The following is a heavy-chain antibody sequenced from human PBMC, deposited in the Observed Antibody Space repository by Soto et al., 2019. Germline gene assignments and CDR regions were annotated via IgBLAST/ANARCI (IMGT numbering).Heavy chain of an antibody. D-gene: IGHD2-15*01. CDR3: APHVSCSGGSCQYDAFAI. CDR2: VTADGGT. J-gene: IGHJ3*02. Sequence: EVQVLESGGGLVQPGGSLRPSCEGSGFTVSSHAMTWIRQAPGKGPEWVSTVTADGGTYYADSVKGRFAMSRDTSENTLYLQMNSLGAEDTAAYYCAPHVSCSGGSCQYDAFAIRGQGTMVTVSS. CDR1: GFTVSSHA. V-gene: IGHV3-23*01.